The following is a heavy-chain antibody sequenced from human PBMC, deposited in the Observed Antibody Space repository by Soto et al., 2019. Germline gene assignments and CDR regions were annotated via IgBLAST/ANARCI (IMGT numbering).Heavy chain of an antibody. V-gene: IGHV3-23*01. Sequence: EVQLLESGVGVVQPGGSLRLSCAASGVTFSSYAMSWVRQAPGKWLVWGSAISGSGGSTYYAASVKGRFPISRANSQPTRYLQMNSLTAEDTAVYYCAKYRIAADGARYYFDYWGQGTLVTVSS. D-gene: IGHD6-13*01. CDR1: GVTFSSYA. CDR2: ISGSGGST. J-gene: IGHJ4*02. CDR3: AKYRIAADGARYYFDY.